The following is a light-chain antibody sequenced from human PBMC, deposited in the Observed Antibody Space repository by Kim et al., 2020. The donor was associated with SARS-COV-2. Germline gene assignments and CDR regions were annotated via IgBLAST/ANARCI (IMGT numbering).Light chain of an antibody. V-gene: IGKV1-12*01. CDR3: QHANTFPLT. Sequence: DIQMTQSPSSVSASVGDRVTITCRASQDISTLLGWYQQTPGNAPKLLIYAASTLQSGVSSRFSGGGSGTYFTLTISSLQPEDYANYYCQHANTFPLTFGGGTKVDIK. J-gene: IGKJ4*01. CDR2: AAS. CDR1: QDISTL.